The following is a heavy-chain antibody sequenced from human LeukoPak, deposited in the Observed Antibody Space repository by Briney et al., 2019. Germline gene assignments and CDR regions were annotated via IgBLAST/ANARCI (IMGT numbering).Heavy chain of an antibody. V-gene: IGHV3-23*01. D-gene: IGHD5-18*01. J-gene: IGHJ4*02. CDR3: AKGRGTNTAMVYDY. CDR1: GFTFSSYA. CDR2: ISGSGGST. Sequence: GGSLRLSXAASGFTFSSYAMSWIRQAPGKGLEWVSAISGSGGSTYYADSVKGRFTISRDNSKNTLYLQMNSLRAEDTAVYYCAKGRGTNTAMVYDYWGQGTLVTVSS.